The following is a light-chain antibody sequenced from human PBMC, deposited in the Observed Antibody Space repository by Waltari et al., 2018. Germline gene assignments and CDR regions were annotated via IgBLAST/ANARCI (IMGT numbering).Light chain of an antibody. J-gene: IGLJ1*01. CDR3: TSFTSSRTYV. CDR2: DVS. Sequence: QSALTQPVSVSGSPAQSIAISCTGTSSDVGGYDSVFWYQQPPGKVPKLMIYDVSARPSGVSNRFSGSKSGNTASLTISGLQAEDEADYYCTSFTSSRTYVFGTGTKVTVL. CDR1: SSDVGGYDS. V-gene: IGLV2-14*03.